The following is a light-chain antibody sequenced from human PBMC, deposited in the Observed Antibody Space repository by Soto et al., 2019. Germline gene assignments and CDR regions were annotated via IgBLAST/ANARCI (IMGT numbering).Light chain of an antibody. J-gene: IGKJ1*01. Sequence: DIVLTQSPGTLSLSPGERATLSCRASQSVSSNHLAWYQQKPGQAPKRLIYGGSSRATGIPVRFSGSGSETDFTLTITRLEPEDFEMYYCQQYSSSRTFGQGTKVDI. CDR1: QSVSSNH. CDR3: QQYSSSRT. CDR2: GGS. V-gene: IGKV3-20*01.